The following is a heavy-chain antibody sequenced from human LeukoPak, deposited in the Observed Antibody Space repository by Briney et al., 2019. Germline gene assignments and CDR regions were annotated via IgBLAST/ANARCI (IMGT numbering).Heavy chain of an antibody. J-gene: IGHJ3*02. CDR3: VRDTFSPDAFDI. CDR2: ISTSSSYI. V-gene: IGHV3-21*01. CDR1: GFTFISYE. Sequence: PGGSLRLSCAASGFTFISYEMNWVRQAPGKGLEWVSSISTSSSYIYSADSVKGRFTISRDNAKNSLYLQMNSLRAEDTAVYYCVRDTFSPDAFDIWGQGTMVTVSS. D-gene: IGHD3-16*01.